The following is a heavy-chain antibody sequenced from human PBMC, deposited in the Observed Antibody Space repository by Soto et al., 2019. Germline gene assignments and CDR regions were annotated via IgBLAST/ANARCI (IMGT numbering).Heavy chain of an antibody. J-gene: IGHJ6*02. CDR3: AAAYTTGPDAPVALGVPNSMDV. CDR1: GCNFASYW. Sequence: GESLKLSCKGSGCNFASYWIGCVLQMPRKGLEWMGMIFPGDSDTKNSPSLQGQITMSVDKSDSSAYLQWRSLKASDTAMYYCAAAYTTGPDAPVALGVPNSMDVWGQGTTVTVSS. D-gene: IGHD1-1*01. V-gene: IGHV5-51*01. CDR2: IFPGDSDT.